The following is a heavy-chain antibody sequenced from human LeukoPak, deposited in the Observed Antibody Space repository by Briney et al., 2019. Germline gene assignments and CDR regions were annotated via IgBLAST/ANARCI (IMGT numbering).Heavy chain of an antibody. V-gene: IGHV3-23*01. D-gene: IGHD3-22*01. CDR3: AKCSTMISSKYYFDY. Sequence: GGSLRLSCAASGFTFSSYAMSWVRQAPGKGLEWVSATSGSGGSTYYADSVKGRFTISRDNSKNTLYLQMNSLRAEDTAVYYCAKCSTMISSKYYFDYWGQGTLVTVSS. J-gene: IGHJ4*02. CDR2: TSGSGGST. CDR1: GFTFSSYA.